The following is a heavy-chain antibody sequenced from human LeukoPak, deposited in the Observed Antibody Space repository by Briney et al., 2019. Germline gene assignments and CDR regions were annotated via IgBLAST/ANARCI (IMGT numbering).Heavy chain of an antibody. CDR1: GGTFSCYA. CDR2: IIPIFGTA. V-gene: IGHV1-69*13. Sequence: GASVKVSCKASGGTFSCYAISWVRQAPGQGLEWMGGIIPIFGTANYAQEFQGRVTITADESTSTAYMELSSLRSEDTAVYYCARSPGGGYSYGFDAFDIWGQGTMVTVSS. D-gene: IGHD5-18*01. CDR3: ARSPGGGYSYGFDAFDI. J-gene: IGHJ3*02.